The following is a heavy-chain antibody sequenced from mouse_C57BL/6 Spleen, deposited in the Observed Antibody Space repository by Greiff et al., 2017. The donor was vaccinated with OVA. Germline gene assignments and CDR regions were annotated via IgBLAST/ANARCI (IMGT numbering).Heavy chain of an antibody. CDR1: GYTFTDYE. D-gene: IGHD1-1*01. CDR3: TSPITTVVATDFDY. Sequence: VQLQQSGAELVRPGASVTLSCKASGYTFTDYEMHWVKQTPVHGLEWIGAIDPETGGTAYNQKFKGKAILTADKASSTAYMELRSLTSEDSAVDYCTSPITTVVATDFDYWGQGTTLTVSS. J-gene: IGHJ2*01. CDR2: IDPETGGT. V-gene: IGHV1-15*01.